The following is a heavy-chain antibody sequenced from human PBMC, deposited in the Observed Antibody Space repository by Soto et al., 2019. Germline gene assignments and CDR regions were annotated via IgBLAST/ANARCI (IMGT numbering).Heavy chain of an antibody. Sequence: QITLRESGPSLVKPTETLTLTCTFSGFSLTTTGVGVGWIRQPPGKAREWLAVVFWDGGERYSPSLKSRVTXTXAXSXXQVVFTMTNMDPADTATYYCTQVYGSGSWGWYFHSWGQGTLVTVSS. CDR1: GFSLTTTGVG. J-gene: IGHJ4*02. CDR2: VFWDGGE. V-gene: IGHV2-5*02. D-gene: IGHD1-26*01. CDR3: TQVYGSGSWGWYFHS.